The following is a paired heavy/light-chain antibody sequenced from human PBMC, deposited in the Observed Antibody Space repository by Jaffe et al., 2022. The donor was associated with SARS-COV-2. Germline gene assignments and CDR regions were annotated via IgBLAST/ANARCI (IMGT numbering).Heavy chain of an antibody. J-gene: IGHJ4*02. CDR3: ARGSIAARGYFDY. Sequence: EVQLVESGGGLVQPGRSLRLSCAASGFTFDEFAMHWVRQAPGKGLEWVSGISWNSGRIGYADSVKGRFTISRDNAKNSLYVQMNSLRAEDTALYYCARGSIAARGYFDYWGQGNLVTVSS. D-gene: IGHD6-6*01. CDR2: ISWNSGRI. CDR1: GFTFDEFA. V-gene: IGHV3-9*01.
Light chain of an antibody. CDR2: DDS. J-gene: IGLJ1*01. CDR1: NIGSKI. CDR3: QVWDSTSDHYV. V-gene: IGLV3-21*02. Sequence: SYVLTQPPSVSVAPGQTARITCGGNNIGSKIVHWYQQKPGQAPVLVVYDDSDRPSGIPERFSGSNSGNTATLTISRVEAGDEADYYCQVWDSTSDHYVFGTGTKVTVL.